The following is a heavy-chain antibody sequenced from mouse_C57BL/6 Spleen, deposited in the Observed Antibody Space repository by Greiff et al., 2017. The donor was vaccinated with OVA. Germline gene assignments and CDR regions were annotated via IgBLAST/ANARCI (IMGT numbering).Heavy chain of an antibody. CDR3: AGYYYGSSYEVAY. CDR2: IWTGGGT. Sequence: VKLMESGPGLVAPSQSLSITCTVSGFSLTSYAISWVRQPPGKGLEWLGVIWTGGGTNYNSALKSRLSISKDNSKSQVFLKMNSLQTDDTARYYCAGYYYGSSYEVAYWGQGTLVTVSA. D-gene: IGHD1-1*01. V-gene: IGHV2-9-1*01. CDR1: GFSLTSYA. J-gene: IGHJ3*01.